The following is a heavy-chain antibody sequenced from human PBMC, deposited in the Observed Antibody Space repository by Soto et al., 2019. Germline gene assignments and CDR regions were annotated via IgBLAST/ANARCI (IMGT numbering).Heavy chain of an antibody. D-gene: IGHD3-22*01. CDR1: GFTFSSYA. CDR2: ISYDGSNK. J-gene: IGHJ4*02. Sequence: AGGSLRLSCAASGFTFSSYAMHWVRQAPGKGLEWVAVISYDGSNKYYADSVKGRFTISRDNSKNTLYLQMNSLRAEDTAVYYCASPPVVYYDSSGYLVDYWGQGTLVTVSS. CDR3: ASPPVVYYDSSGYLVDY. V-gene: IGHV3-30-3*01.